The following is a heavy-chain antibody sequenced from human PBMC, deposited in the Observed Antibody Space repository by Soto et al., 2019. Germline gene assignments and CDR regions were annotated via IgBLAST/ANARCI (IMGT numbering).Heavy chain of an antibody. V-gene: IGHV4-59*11. CDR1: GGAINDHY. J-gene: IGHJ4*02. CDR2: IYYNGNT. CDR3: ARVRTGYFDY. Sequence: SETLSLTCTLPGGAINDHYWSFIRQPPGKGLEWIGYIYYNGNTNYNPSLESRVTISVDRSRNQFSLRLTSLTAADTAVYYCARVRTGYFDYWGRGALVTAPQ. D-gene: IGHD3-9*01.